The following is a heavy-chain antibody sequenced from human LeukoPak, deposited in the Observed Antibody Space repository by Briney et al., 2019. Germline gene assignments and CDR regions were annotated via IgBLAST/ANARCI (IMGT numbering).Heavy chain of an antibody. Sequence: SVKVSCKASRGSLKINAIGWVRQAPGQGLEWVGGIIPTFGTTETAQKFQGRVTISADESTDTTYMGLSNLKFEDTAIYYCARRVLGSPSDPYYYYSGLHFWGQGTTVIVSS. D-gene: IGHD6-6*01. CDR1: RGSLKINA. V-gene: IGHV1-69*13. CDR2: IIPTFGTT. CDR3: ARRVLGSPSDPYYYYSGLHF. J-gene: IGHJ6*02.